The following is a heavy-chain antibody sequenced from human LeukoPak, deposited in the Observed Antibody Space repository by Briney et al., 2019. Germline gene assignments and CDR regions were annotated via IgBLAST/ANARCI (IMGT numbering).Heavy chain of an antibody. CDR1: GYSFTNYW. D-gene: IGHD3-22*01. Sequence: GESLKISCKGSGYSFTNYWIGWVRQMPEIGLEWMGMVYPGGLDTRYSPSFQGHVTISADKSISTAYLQWSSLKASDTAMYYCVLTYYYDSSGYEGTFDYWGQGTLVTVSS. J-gene: IGHJ4*02. V-gene: IGHV5-51*01. CDR2: VYPGGLDT. CDR3: VLTYYYDSSGYEGTFDY.